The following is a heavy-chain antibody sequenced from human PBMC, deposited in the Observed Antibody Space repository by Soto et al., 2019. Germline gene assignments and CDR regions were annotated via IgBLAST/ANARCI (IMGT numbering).Heavy chain of an antibody. CDR2: IYYSGST. J-gene: IGHJ5*02. D-gene: IGHD2-2*01. CDR3: VMGIVVVPAAIDWFDP. Sequence: SETLSLTCTVSGGSISSSSYYWGWIRQPPGKGLEWIGSIYYSGSTYYNPSLKSRVTISVDTSKNQFSLKLSSVTAADTAVYYCVMGIVVVPAAIDWFDPWGQGTLVTVSS. CDR1: GGSISSSSYY. V-gene: IGHV4-39*01.